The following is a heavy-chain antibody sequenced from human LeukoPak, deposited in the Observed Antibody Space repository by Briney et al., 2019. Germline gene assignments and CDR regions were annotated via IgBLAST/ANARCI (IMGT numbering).Heavy chain of an antibody. CDR1: GFTFSSYA. V-gene: IGHV3-30-3*01. CDR3: ARDIPTDYDSSGYYFSGAFDI. Sequence: PGGSLRLSCAASGFTFSSYAMHWVRQAPGKGLEWVAVISYDGSNKYYADSVKGRFTISRDNSKNTLYLQMNSLRAEDTAVYYCARDIPTDYDSSGYYFSGAFDIWGQGTMVTVSS. CDR2: ISYDGSNK. J-gene: IGHJ3*02. D-gene: IGHD3-22*01.